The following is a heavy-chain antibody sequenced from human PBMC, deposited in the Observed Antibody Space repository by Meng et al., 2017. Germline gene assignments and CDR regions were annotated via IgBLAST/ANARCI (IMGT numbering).Heavy chain of an antibody. CDR1: GYTCTSYD. CDR2: MNPNSGHT. Sequence: QVQLVQHGAQVKKPGTSVKVSGKASGYTCTSYDIHWVRQATGQGLEWMGCMNPNSGHTGYAQKFQGRVTMTRNTAISTAYMELSSLRSEDTAVYYCARGPNRWTGFDYWGQGTLVTASS. J-gene: IGHJ4*02. D-gene: IGHD3/OR15-3a*01. CDR3: ARGPNRWTGFDY. V-gene: IGHV1-8*01.